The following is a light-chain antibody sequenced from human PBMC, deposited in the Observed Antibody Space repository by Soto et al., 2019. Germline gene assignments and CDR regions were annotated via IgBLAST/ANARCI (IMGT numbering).Light chain of an antibody. Sequence: QSALTQPASVSGSPGQSITISCTGTSSDVGSYNLVSWYQQHPDKAPKLMISEGNKRPSGVSKRFSGSKSGNTASLTISGLQAEDEADYYCCSYAGSNTYVFGTGTKLTVL. V-gene: IGLV2-23*01. CDR1: SSDVGSYNL. J-gene: IGLJ1*01. CDR3: CSYAGSNTYV. CDR2: EGN.